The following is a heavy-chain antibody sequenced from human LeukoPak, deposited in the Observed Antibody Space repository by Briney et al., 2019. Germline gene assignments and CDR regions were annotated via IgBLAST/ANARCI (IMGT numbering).Heavy chain of an antibody. Sequence: PSQTLSLTCTVSGGSISSGDYYWSWIRQPPGKGLEWIGYIYHNGSSFHSPSLQSRVYIPVGRSHTQFSLKINSVTAADTAVYYCVRHRNTVPPVWGQGTLVTVSS. CDR2: IYHNGSS. J-gene: IGHJ4*02. CDR3: VRHRNTVPPV. V-gene: IGHV4-30-4*08. D-gene: IGHD4-11*01. CDR1: GGSISSGDYY.